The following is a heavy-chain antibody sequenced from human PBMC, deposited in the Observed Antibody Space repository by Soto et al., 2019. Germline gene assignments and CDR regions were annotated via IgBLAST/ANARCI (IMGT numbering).Heavy chain of an antibody. CDR2: IYHSGST. Sequence: QLQLQESGSGLVKPSQTLSLTCAVSGGSISSGSYSWSWIRQPPGKGLEWIGYIYHSGSTYYNPSLRSRVTISVDRSKNQISLKLSSVTAADTAVYYCARGSPPSRWFDPWGQGTLVTVSS. J-gene: IGHJ5*02. D-gene: IGHD2-15*01. V-gene: IGHV4-30-2*01. CDR1: GGSISSGSYS. CDR3: ARGSPPSRWFDP.